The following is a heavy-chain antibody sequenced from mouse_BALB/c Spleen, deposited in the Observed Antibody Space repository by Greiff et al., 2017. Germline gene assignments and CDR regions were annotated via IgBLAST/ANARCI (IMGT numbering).Heavy chain of an antibody. CDR3: ARHGNYTFDY. Sequence: EVQGVESGGGLVKPGGSLKLSCAASGFTFSSYAMSWVRQTPEKRLEWVATISSGGSYTYYPDSVKGRFTISRDNAKNTLYLQMSSLRSEDTAMYYCARHGNYTFDYWGQGTTLTVSS. J-gene: IGHJ2*01. V-gene: IGHV5-9-3*01. CDR2: ISSGGSYT. D-gene: IGHD2-1*01. CDR1: GFTFSSYA.